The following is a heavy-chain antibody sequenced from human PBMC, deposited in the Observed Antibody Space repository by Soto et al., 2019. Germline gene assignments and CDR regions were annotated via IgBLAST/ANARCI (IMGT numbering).Heavy chain of an antibody. V-gene: IGHV5-51*01. CDR2: IYPGDPDT. J-gene: IGHJ4*02. D-gene: IGHD6-13*01. CDR3: GTQMGIAGRSFDY. CDR1: GYSFTSYW. Sequence: GESLKISCKGSGYSFTSYWIGWVRQMPGKGLEWMGIIYPGDPDTRYSPSFQGNVTISADKSISTAYLQWSSLKAADPAMYYCGTQMGIAGRSFDYWGQGALVTVSS.